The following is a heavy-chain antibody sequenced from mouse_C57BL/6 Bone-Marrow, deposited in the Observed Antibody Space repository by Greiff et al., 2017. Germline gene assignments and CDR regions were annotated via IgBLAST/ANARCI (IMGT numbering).Heavy chain of an antibody. CDR2: IHPSDSDT. CDR1: GYTFTSYW. V-gene: IGHV1-74*01. D-gene: IGHD1-1*01. CDR3: ATLLRYPWFAY. Sequence: VQLQQPGAELVKPGASVKVSCKASGYTFTSYWMHWVKQRPGQGLEWIGRIHPSDSDTNYNQKFKGKATLTVDKSSSTAYMQLSSLTSEDSAVYYCATLLRYPWFAYWGQGTLVTVSA. J-gene: IGHJ3*01.